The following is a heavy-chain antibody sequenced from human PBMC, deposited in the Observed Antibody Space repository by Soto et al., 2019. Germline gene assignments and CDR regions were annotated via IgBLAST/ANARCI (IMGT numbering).Heavy chain of an antibody. J-gene: IGHJ4*02. D-gene: IGHD2-15*01. V-gene: IGHV4-31*03. CDR3: ARTKCSGGSCYSWSLDY. CDR2: RYYSEST. CDR1: GGSITTGGYY. Sequence: LSLPCTVSGGSITTGGYYWSWIRQLPWKGLEWIGHRYYSESTYYNPSLKSRVSISLDTSKNQFSLKLSFVTAADTAMYYCARTKCSGGSCYSWSLDYWGQGTPVTVSS.